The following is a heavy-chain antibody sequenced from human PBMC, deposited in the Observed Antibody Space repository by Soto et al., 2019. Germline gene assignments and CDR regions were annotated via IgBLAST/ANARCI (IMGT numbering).Heavy chain of an antibody. D-gene: IGHD3-22*01. V-gene: IGHV3-23*01. CDR3: ATSPTIVVVF. Sequence: GGSLRLSCAASGVTFSSYAMSGVRQAPGKGLEWVSAISGSGGSTYYADSVKGRFTISRDNSKNTLYLQMNSLRAEDTAVYYCATSPTIVVVFWGQGTMVTVSS. CDR2: ISGSGGST. CDR1: GVTFSSYA. J-gene: IGHJ3*01.